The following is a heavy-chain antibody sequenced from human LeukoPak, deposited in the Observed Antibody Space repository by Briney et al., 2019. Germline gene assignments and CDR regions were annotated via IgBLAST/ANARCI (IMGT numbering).Heavy chain of an antibody. CDR3: ARDTSNIAAAGTKGAYYYYYGMDV. Sequence: GASVKVSCKASGYTFTSYGISWVRQAPGQGLEWMGWISAYNGNTNYAQKLQGRVTMTTDTSTSTAYMELRSLRSDDTAVYYCARDTSNIAAAGTKGAYYYYYGMDVWGQGTTVTVSS. V-gene: IGHV1-18*01. D-gene: IGHD6-13*01. CDR1: GYTFTSYG. CDR2: ISAYNGNT. J-gene: IGHJ6*02.